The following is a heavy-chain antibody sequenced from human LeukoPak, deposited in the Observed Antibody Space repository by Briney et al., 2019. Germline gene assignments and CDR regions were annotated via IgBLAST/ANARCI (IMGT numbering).Heavy chain of an antibody. CDR3: ARATYYYGSGSNLEYYYMDV. CDR1: GGSFSGYY. D-gene: IGHD3-10*01. V-gene: IGHV4-34*01. J-gene: IGHJ6*03. Sequence: SETLSLTCAVYGGSFSGYYWSWIRQPPGKGLEWIGEINHSGSTNYNPSLKSRVTISVDTSKNQSSLKLSSVTAADTAVYYCARATYYYGSGSNLEYYYMDVWGKGTTATVSS. CDR2: INHSGST.